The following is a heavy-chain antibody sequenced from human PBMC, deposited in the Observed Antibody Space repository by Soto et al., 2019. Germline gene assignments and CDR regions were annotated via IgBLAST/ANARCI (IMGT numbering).Heavy chain of an antibody. D-gene: IGHD5-12*01. J-gene: IGHJ4*02. CDR1: GFTFSSYG. CDR2: ISYDGSNK. Sequence: QVQLVESGGGVVQPGRSLRLSCAASGFTFSSYGMHWVRQAPGKGLEWVAVISYDGSNKYYADSVKGRFTISRDNSKNTLYLQMNSLRAEDTAVYYCAKEFSDVADYWGQGTLVTVSS. V-gene: IGHV3-30*18. CDR3: AKEFSDVADY.